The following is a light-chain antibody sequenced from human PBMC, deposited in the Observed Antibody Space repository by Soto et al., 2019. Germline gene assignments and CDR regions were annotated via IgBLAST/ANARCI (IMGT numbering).Light chain of an antibody. V-gene: IGKV3-11*01. J-gene: IGKJ5*01. CDR3: QQRNIWPPVT. Sequence: IVMTQSPATLSVSPWERATLSCRASQSVSSNLAWYQQKPGQAPRLLIYGAFNRATGIPARFSGSGSGTDFTLTISSLEPEDFAVYYCQQRNIWPPVTFGQGTRLEIK. CDR2: GAF. CDR1: QSVSSN.